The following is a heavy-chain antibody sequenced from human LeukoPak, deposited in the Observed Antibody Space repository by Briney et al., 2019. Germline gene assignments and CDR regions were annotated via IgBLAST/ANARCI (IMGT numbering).Heavy chain of an antibody. CDR3: ARRKWELLGFADY. CDR2: INSNGGST. CDR1: GFTFSSYA. D-gene: IGHD1-26*01. Sequence: GGSLRLSCAASGFTFSSYATHWVRQAPGKGLEYVSTINSNGGSTYYANSVKGRFTISRDNSKNTLYLQMGSLRAEDMAVYYCARRKWELLGFADYWGQGTLVTVSS. V-gene: IGHV3-64*01. J-gene: IGHJ4*02.